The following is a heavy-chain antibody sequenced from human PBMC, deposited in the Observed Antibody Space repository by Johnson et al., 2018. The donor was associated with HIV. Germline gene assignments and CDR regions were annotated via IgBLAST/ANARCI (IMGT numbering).Heavy chain of an antibody. J-gene: IGHJ3*02. V-gene: IGHV3-30*03. CDR2: ISYDGGNK. D-gene: IGHD6-19*01. CDR3: ARGGSGWSHDAFDI. Sequence: QVQLVESGGGVVQPGRSLRLSCTASGFTFRSYAMHWVRQAPGKGLEWVALISYDGGNKYYADSVKGRFTISRDNSKNTLYLQVNSLTFEDTAVYYCARGGSGWSHDAFDIWGQGTMVIVSS. CDR1: GFTFRSYA.